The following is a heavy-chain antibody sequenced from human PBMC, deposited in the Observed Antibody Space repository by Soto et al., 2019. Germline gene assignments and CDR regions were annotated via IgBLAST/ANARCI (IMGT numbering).Heavy chain of an antibody. Sequence: GGSLRLSCAASGFTFSSYWIHWVRQAPGKGLVWVSRINSDGSSTNFADSVKGRFTISRDNAKNTLYLQMNSLRAEDTAVYFCVRGSGGPYDYGGLGTLVTSPQ. J-gene: IGHJ4*02. V-gene: IGHV3-74*01. D-gene: IGHD1-26*01. CDR3: VRGSGGPYDY. CDR1: GFTFSSYW. CDR2: INSDGSST.